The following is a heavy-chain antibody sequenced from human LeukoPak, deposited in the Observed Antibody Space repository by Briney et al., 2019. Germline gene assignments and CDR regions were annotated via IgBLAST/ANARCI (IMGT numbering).Heavy chain of an antibody. D-gene: IGHD6-19*01. CDR2: INHSGST. Sequence: SETLSLTCAVYGGSFSGYYWSWIRQPPGKGLEWIGEINHSGSTNYNPSLKSRVTISVDTSKNQFSLRLSSVTAADTAAYYCARHGYSSGKDYFDYWGQGTLVTVSS. CDR3: ARHGYSSGKDYFDY. V-gene: IGHV4-34*01. CDR1: GGSFSGYY. J-gene: IGHJ4*02.